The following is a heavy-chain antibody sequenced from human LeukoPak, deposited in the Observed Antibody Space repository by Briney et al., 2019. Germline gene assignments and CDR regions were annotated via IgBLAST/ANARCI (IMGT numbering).Heavy chain of an antibody. CDR2: IYFSGST. CDR1: GDSISSYF. D-gene: IGHD2-2*01. Sequence: PSETLSLTCTVSGDSISSYFWSWIRQPPGKGLEWIGYIYFSGSTNYNPSLKSRVTMSLDTSKNQFSLKLSSVTAADTAVYYCARGPYCSSTSCLFDYWGQGTLVTVSS. V-gene: IGHV4-59*12. J-gene: IGHJ4*02. CDR3: ARGPYCSSTSCLFDY.